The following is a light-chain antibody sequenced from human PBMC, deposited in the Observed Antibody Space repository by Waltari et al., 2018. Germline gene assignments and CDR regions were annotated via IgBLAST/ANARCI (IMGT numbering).Light chain of an antibody. J-gene: IGKJ4*01. V-gene: IGKV1-17*01. CDR2: AAT. Sequence: DLQMPQSPSSLSESVGDTVTITCRASQGIGNYLNWFQQKPGKAPKLLIYAATTLQSGVPSRFSGSGSGTEFTLTINSLQPEDFATYYCLQHNSYPLTFGGGTKVEIK. CDR3: LQHNSYPLT. CDR1: QGIGNY.